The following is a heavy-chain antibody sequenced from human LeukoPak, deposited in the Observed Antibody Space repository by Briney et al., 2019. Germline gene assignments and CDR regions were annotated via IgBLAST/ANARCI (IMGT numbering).Heavy chain of an antibody. J-gene: IGHJ4*02. CDR2: IYGSGVSI. D-gene: IGHD1-26*01. Sequence: PGGSLRLSCVASGFTFEKYVMNWVRQAAGKGLEWLATIYGSGVSISYADSVKGRFTISRDNSNNTLYLQMNSLRAEDTAMYFCAKDLGWELPAEAYWGQGILVTVS. CDR3: AKDLGWELPAEAY. CDR1: GFTFEKYV. V-gene: IGHV3-23*01.